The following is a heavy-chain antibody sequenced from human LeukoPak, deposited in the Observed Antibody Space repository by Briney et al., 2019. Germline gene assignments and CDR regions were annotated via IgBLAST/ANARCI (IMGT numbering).Heavy chain of an antibody. CDR1: RYTHTWYY. CDR2: INPSSGGT. CDR3: ARALFGVLPGVMDV. D-gene: IGHD3-3*01. V-gene: IGHV1-2*02. J-gene: IGHJ6*02. Sequence: ASVTVSCKSSRYTHTWYYMHWVRQPAGQGPEWVGGINPSSGGTNDAQKFQGRVTMTRDTSISTAYIELSRLTSKDTAVYYCARALFGVLPGVMDVWGQGTTVTVSS.